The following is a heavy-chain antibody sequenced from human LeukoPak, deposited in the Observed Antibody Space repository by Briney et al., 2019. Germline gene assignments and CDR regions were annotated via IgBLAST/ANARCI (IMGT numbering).Heavy chain of an antibody. Sequence: PGGSLRLSCAASGFIFSSYAMSWVRQAPGKGLEWVAVIWYDGSNKFYADSVRGRFTISRDNSQNTLYVQMNSLRAEDTAVYYRARGRGSGWYDAFDTWGQGTMVTVSS. CDR2: IWYDGSNK. V-gene: IGHV3-33*08. CDR3: ARGRGSGWYDAFDT. CDR1: GFIFSSYA. J-gene: IGHJ3*02. D-gene: IGHD6-19*01.